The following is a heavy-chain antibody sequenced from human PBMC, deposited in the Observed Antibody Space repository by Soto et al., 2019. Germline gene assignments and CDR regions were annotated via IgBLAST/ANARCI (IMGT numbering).Heavy chain of an antibody. V-gene: IGHV1-46*01. CDR3: ARDSIWFGDYLNYGMDV. D-gene: IGHD3-10*01. CDR1: GYTLTSYY. Sequence: GASVKVSCKASGYTLTSYYMHWVRQAPGQGLEWMGIINPSGGSTSYAQKFQGRVTMTRDTSTSTVYMGLSSLRSEDTAVYYCARDSIWFGDYLNYGMDVWGQGTTVTVSS. J-gene: IGHJ6*02. CDR2: INPSGGST.